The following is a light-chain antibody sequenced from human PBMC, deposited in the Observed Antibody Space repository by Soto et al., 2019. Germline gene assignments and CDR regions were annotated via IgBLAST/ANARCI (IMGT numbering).Light chain of an antibody. CDR1: QFVRSY. CDR2: APS. J-gene: IGKJ1*01. Sequence: DIVLTQSPAPLSLAPGERATLSCTASQFVRSYLSCYQQKPGQPPRLLLYAPSNRSTGIPARFSGSRSGTDFTLPISSLEPEDFGVYFCHQRHKFGQGTKVDIK. CDR3: HQRHK. V-gene: IGKV3-11*01.